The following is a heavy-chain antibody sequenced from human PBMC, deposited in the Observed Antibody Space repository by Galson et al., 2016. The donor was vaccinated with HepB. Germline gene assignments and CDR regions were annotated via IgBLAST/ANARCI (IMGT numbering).Heavy chain of an antibody. V-gene: IGHV3-23*01. CDR3: AKSMSVSYYYDSSGYSFDY. Sequence: SLRLSCAASGFTFSSYAMSWVRQAPGKGLEWVSAISGSGGSTYYADSVKGRFTISRDNSKNTLYLQMHSLRAEDTAVYYCAKSMSVSYYYDSSGYSFDYWGQGTLVTVSS. CDR2: ISGSGGST. D-gene: IGHD3-22*01. CDR1: GFTFSSYA. J-gene: IGHJ4*02.